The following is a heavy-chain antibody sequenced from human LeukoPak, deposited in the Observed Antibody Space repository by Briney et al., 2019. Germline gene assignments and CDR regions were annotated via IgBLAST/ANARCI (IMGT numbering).Heavy chain of an antibody. J-gene: IGHJ5*02. CDR2: INPNSGGT. CDR3: ARGRSGNYGDCFDP. D-gene: IGHD4-17*01. CDR1: GYTFTGYY. V-gene: IGHV1-2*02. Sequence: GASVRVSCKASGYTFTGYYMHWVRQAPGQGLEWMGWINPNSGGTNYAQKFQGRVTMTRDTSISTAYMELSRLRSDDTAVYYCARGRSGNYGDCFDPWGQGTLVTVSS.